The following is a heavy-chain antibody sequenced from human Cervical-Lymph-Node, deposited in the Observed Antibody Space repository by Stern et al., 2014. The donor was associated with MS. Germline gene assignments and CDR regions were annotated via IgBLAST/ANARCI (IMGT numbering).Heavy chain of an antibody. V-gene: IGHV1-69*01. CDR1: GGTFSKFP. D-gene: IGHD6-13*01. CDR3: ALSSEASDRWYSLGYDL. Sequence: VQLVESGGEVTKPGSSVKVSCKASGGTFSKFPSSWVRQAPGQGLEWMGGIFPVFGIPTFAQEFRGRVTITADVSTSTVYMELSSLSSDDTAVYYCALSSEASDRWYSLGYDLWGQGTLVTVSS. CDR2: IFPVFGIP. J-gene: IGHJ5*02.